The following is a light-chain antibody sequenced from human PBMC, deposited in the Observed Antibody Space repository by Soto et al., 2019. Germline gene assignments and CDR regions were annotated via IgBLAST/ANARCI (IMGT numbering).Light chain of an antibody. CDR3: QQRSNWVFT. CDR2: DAS. CDR1: QSVSSY. V-gene: IGKV3-11*01. J-gene: IGKJ3*01. Sequence: EIVLTQSPATLSLSPGERATLSCRASQSVSSYLAWYQQKPGQAPRLLIYDASNRATGIPARFGGSGSGTDFTLTISSLEPEDFAVYYCQQRSNWVFTFGPGTKVDIK.